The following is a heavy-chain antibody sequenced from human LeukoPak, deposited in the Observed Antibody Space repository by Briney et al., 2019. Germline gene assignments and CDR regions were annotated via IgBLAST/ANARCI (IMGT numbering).Heavy chain of an antibody. CDR2: ISSSSSYI. D-gene: IGHD5-12*01. CDR1: GFTFSSYS. V-gene: IGHV3-21*01. Sequence: GGSLRLSCAASGFTFSSYSMNWVRQAPGKGLEWVSSISSSSSYIYYADSVKGRSTISRDNAKNSLYLQMNSLRAEDTAVYYCARGSGYDPWFDPWGQGTLVTVSS. CDR3: ARGSGYDPWFDP. J-gene: IGHJ5*02.